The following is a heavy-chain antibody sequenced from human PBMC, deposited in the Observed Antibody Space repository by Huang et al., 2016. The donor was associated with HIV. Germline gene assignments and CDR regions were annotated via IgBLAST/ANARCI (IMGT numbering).Heavy chain of an antibody. CDR3: ATSVDPWGGYPIFDY. J-gene: IGHJ4*02. D-gene: IGHD3-3*01. V-gene: IGHV1-18*01. CDR1: GHTFTNYA. CDR2: ISNYNINT. Sequence: QVQLVQSGDVMKRPGTSVMVSCKASGHTFTNYAFSWVRQAPGQGLEWMGWISNYNINTNYAQKFRGRVPLTTDTSTDTAYMELRSLRSDDTAVYYCATSVDPWGGYPIFDYWGQGTLVTVSS.